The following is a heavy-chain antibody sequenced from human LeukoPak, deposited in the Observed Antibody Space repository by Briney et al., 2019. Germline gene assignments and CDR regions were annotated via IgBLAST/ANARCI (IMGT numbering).Heavy chain of an antibody. V-gene: IGHV3-30*18. CDR3: AKGDYGDDEGDWFDP. CDR2: ISYDGSNK. Sequence: PGGSLRLSCAASGSTFSSYGMHWVRQAPGKGLEWVAVISYDGSNKYYADSVKGRFTISRDNSKNTLYLQMNSLRAEDTAVYYCAKGDYGDDEGDWFDPWGQGTLVTVSS. CDR1: GSTFSSYG. J-gene: IGHJ5*02. D-gene: IGHD4-17*01.